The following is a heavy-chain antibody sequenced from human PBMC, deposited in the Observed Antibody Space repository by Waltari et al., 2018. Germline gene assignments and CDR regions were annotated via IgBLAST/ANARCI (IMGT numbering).Heavy chain of an antibody. D-gene: IGHD3-22*01. CDR2: FYYARRT. Sequence: HLQESGPGLGKPSETRSLTCAVSGGAISSTSYSWGWIRQPPGKGREWIGHFYYARRTHYNPSLRRRVTMSAETSKTQFPLKLTAVTAADTAVYYCARHAGDRWLFNSRTPTHIDYWGQGILVTVSS. CDR3: ARHAGDRWLFNSRTPTHIDY. V-gene: IGHV4-39*01. J-gene: IGHJ4*02. CDR1: GGAISSTSYS.